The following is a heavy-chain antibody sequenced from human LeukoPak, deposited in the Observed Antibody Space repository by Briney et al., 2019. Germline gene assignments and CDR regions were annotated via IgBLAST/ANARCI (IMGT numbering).Heavy chain of an antibody. CDR2: IYYSGST. J-gene: IGHJ4*02. CDR1: GGSVSSGSYY. Sequence: SETLPLTCTVSGGSVSSGSYYWSWIRQPPGKGLEWIGYIYYSGSTNYNPSLKSRVTISVDTSKNQFSLKLSSVTAADTAVYYCARVFYYGSGHDYWGQGTLVTVSS. CDR3: ARVFYYGSGHDY. V-gene: IGHV4-61*01. D-gene: IGHD3-10*01.